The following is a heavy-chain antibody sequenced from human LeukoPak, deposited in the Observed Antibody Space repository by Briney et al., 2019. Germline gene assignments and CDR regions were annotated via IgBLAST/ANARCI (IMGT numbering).Heavy chain of an antibody. J-gene: IGHJ5*02. V-gene: IGHV4-59*08. CDR3: TRHAPSPYSGYHAS. D-gene: IGHD4-11*01. Sequence: SETLSLTCTVSGGSISGFHLSWIRQTPGKGLEWIGYIYYSGTTIYNPSLKSRVTISVDTSKNQFSLKLSSVTAADTAVYYCTRHAPSPYSGYHASWGQGTLVAVSS. CDR1: GGSISGFH. CDR2: IYYSGTT.